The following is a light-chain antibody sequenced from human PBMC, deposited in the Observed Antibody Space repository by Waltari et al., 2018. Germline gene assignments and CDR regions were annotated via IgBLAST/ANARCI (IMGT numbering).Light chain of an antibody. V-gene: IGKV1-5*03. J-gene: IGKJ1*01. Sequence: DIQMTQSPSTLSASVGDRVTITCRASKSLSSWLAWYQQKPGKVPKFLIYKASTLESGVPSRFSGSGSGTEFTLTISGLQPDDFATYYCQQYYGYPRTFGQGTKVEFK. CDR3: QQYYGYPRT. CDR2: KAS. CDR1: KSLSSW.